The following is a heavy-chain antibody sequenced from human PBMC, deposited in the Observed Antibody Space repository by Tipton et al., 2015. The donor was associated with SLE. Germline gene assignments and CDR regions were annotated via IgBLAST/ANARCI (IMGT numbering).Heavy chain of an antibody. J-gene: IGHJ4*02. V-gene: IGHV4-61*02. CDR1: GGSINSNSYY. D-gene: IGHD1-26*01. CDR2: IYNSGTT. CDR3: ARDQPPID. Sequence: TLSLTCIVSGGSINSNSYYWSWIRQPAGKGLEWIGRIYNSGTTNYNPSFKSRVTISLDTSKNQFSLRLTSVTAADTAVYYCARDQPPIDWGQGTLVTVSS.